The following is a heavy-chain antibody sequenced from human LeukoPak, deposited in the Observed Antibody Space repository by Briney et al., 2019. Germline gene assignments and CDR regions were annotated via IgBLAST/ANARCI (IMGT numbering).Heavy chain of an antibody. J-gene: IGHJ1*01. D-gene: IGHD4-23*01. CDR2: IIPIFGSP. Sequence: GASVKVSCKASGDTFNKYAISWVRLAPGQGLEWMGGIIPIFGSPNYAHKFQGRLTVTTDESTSTAYMELSSLTSDDTAVYYCATETVADMSASGPLKHCGQGTLVTVSS. V-gene: IGHV1-69*05. CDR1: GDTFNKYA. CDR3: ATETVADMSASGPLKH.